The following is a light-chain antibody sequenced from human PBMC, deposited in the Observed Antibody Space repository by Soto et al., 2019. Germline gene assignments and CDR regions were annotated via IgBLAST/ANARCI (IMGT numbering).Light chain of an antibody. CDR2: AAS. J-gene: IGKJ1*01. CDR3: QEDTTAPQT. Sequence: DIQMTQSPSSLSASIGDRVTITCRASQGIIDYVAWFQQKQGKAPKLLIYAASTLHSGVPSRFSGSGAGTDFTLTINSLQPEDVATDACQEDTTAPQTFGPGTKVEI. CDR1: QGIIDY. V-gene: IGKV1-27*01.